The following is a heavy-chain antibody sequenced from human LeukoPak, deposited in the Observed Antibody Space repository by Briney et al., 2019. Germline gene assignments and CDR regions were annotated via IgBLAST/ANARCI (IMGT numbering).Heavy chain of an antibody. CDR2: ISWNSGSI. CDR3: AKDTYSSGWYGSDVP. CDR1: RFTFDDYA. V-gene: IGHV3-9*01. Sequence: GGSLRLSCAASRFTFDDYAMHWVRQAPGKGLEWVSGISWNSGSIGYADSVKGRFTISRDNAKNSLYLQMNSLRAEDTALYYCAKDTYSSGWYGSDVPWGQGTLVTVSS. D-gene: IGHD6-19*01. J-gene: IGHJ5*02.